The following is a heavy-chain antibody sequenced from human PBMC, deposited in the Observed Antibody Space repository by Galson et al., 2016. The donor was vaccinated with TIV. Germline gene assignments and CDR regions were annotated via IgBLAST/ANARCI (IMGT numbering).Heavy chain of an antibody. Sequence: SLRLSCAASGFSVSNKYMTWVRQAPGKGLEWVSVVYNGGRTDYADFVKGRFTVSRDNSKNTVFLQMNNLRADDTAVYYCGRGGGEDYYYHGIDVWGQGTTVTVSS. CDR2: VYNGGRT. J-gene: IGHJ6*02. CDR1: GFSVSNKY. CDR3: GRGGGEDYYYHGIDV. D-gene: IGHD2-15*01. V-gene: IGHV3-53*01.